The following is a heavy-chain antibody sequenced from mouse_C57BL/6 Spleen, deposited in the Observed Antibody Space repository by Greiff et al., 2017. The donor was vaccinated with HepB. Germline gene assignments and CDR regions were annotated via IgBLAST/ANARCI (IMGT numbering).Heavy chain of an antibody. CDR2: IDPSDSYT. D-gene: IGHD3-2*02. CDR3: ARNELRLGSY. CDR1: GYTFTSYW. V-gene: IGHV1-50*01. J-gene: IGHJ2*01. Sequence: QVQLKQPGAELVKPGASVKLSCKASGYTFTSYWMQWVKQRPGQGLEWIGEIDPSDSYTNYNQKFKGKATVTVDTSSSTAYMQLSSLTSEDSAVYYCARNELRLGSYWGQGTTLTVSS.